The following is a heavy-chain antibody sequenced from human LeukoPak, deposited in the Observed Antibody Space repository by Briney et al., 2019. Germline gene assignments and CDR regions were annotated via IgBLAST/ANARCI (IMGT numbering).Heavy chain of an antibody. J-gene: IGHJ4*02. CDR2: IYDSGST. Sequence: SETLSLTCAVSGGSIRSSYYYWGWIRQPPGKGLEWIGSIYDSGSTYYNPSLKSRVTISVDTSKNQFSLKLSSVTAADTAVYYCARGRAAAGLWGQGTLVTVSS. V-gene: IGHV4-39*01. D-gene: IGHD6-13*01. CDR1: GGSIRSSYYY. CDR3: ARGRAAAGL.